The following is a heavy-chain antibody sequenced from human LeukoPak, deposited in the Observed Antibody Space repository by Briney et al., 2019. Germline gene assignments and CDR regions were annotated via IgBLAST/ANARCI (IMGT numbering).Heavy chain of an antibody. Sequence: SETLSLTCTVSGGSISSYYWSWIRQPPGKGLEWIGYIYYSGSTNYNPSLKSRLTISVDTSKNQFSLRLSSVTAADTAVYYCARGRYYGFSGDYWGQGTLVTVSS. CDR1: GGSISSYY. V-gene: IGHV4-59*12. CDR3: ARGRYYGFSGDY. CDR2: IYYSGST. J-gene: IGHJ4*02. D-gene: IGHD3-10*01.